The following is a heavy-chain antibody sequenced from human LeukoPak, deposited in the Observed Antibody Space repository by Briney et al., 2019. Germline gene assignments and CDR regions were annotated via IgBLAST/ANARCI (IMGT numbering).Heavy chain of an antibody. Sequence: SGTLSLTCAVSGGSISSSNWWSWVRQPPGKGLEWIGSIYYSGSTYYNPSLKSRVTISVDTSKNQFSLKLSSVTAADTAVYYCARDRVVTMVRGAMHWFDPWGQGTLVTVSS. CDR2: IYYSGST. D-gene: IGHD3-10*01. CDR1: GGSISSSNW. CDR3: ARDRVVTMVRGAMHWFDP. J-gene: IGHJ5*02. V-gene: IGHV4-4*02.